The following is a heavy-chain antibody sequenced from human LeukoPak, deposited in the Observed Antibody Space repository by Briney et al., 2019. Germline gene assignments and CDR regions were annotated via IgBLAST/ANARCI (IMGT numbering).Heavy chain of an antibody. CDR2: IYYSGST. J-gene: IGHJ4*02. CDR1: GGSISSSSYY. V-gene: IGHV4-39*01. D-gene: IGHD3-10*01. Sequence: SETLSLTCTVSGGSISSSSYYWGWIHQPPGKGLERIGSIYYSGSTYYNPSLKSRVTISVDTSKNQFSLKLSSVTAADTAVYYRARLRYYGSGSYNFDYWGQGTLVTVSS. CDR3: ARLRYYGSGSYNFDY.